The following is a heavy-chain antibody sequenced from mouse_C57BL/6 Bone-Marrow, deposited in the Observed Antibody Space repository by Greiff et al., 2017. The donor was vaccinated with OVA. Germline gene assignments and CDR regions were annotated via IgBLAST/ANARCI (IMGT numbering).Heavy chain of an antibody. CDR1: GYTFTSYW. CDR2: IDPSDSYT. Sequence: QVQLKQPGAELVMPGASVKLSCKASGYTFTSYWMHWVKQRPGQGLEWIGEIDPSDSYTNYNQKFNGKSTLTVDKSSSTAYMQLSSLTSEDSAVYYCASPGGYFDVWGTGTTVTVSS. J-gene: IGHJ1*03. CDR3: ASPGGYFDV. V-gene: IGHV1-69*01.